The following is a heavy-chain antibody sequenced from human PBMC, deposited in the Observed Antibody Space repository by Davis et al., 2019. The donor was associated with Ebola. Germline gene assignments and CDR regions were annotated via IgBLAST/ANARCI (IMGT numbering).Heavy chain of an antibody. CDR1: GGSISSSY. Sequence: PSETLSLTCTVSGGSISSSYWSWIRQPPGKGLEWLGYIYYSGSTNYNPSLKSRVTISVDTSNNQFSLKLSSVTAADTALYYCARAGFYYDSSGYYYGYFDYWGQGTLVTVSS. V-gene: IGHV4-59*01. CDR3: ARAGFYYDSSGYYYGYFDY. J-gene: IGHJ4*02. D-gene: IGHD3-22*01. CDR2: IYYSGST.